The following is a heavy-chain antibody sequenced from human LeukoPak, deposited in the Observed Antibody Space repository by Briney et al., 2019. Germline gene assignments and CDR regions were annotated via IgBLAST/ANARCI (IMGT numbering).Heavy chain of an antibody. CDR3: ANALYGGNSQGPLDY. J-gene: IGHJ4*02. CDR1: GFTFSSYG. Sequence: GRSLRLSCAASGFTFSSYGMHWVRQAPGKGLEWVAVISYDGSNKYYADSVKGRFTISRDNSKNTLYLQMNSLRAEDTAVYYCANALYGGNSQGPLDYWGQGTLVTVSS. V-gene: IGHV3-30*18. D-gene: IGHD4-23*01. CDR2: ISYDGSNK.